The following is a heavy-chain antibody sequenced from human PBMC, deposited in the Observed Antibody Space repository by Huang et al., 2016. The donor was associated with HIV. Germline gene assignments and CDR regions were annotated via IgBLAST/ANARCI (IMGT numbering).Heavy chain of an antibody. CDR1: GYSFTTDS. D-gene: IGHD2-21*01. CDR3: AREFVIFGAPLWPAY. V-gene: IGHV1-3*01. Sequence: QVQLVQSGAEVKKPGASVKVSCKAFGYSFTTDSLHWVRQAPGHRLEWMGGNNPGNGNTNYSQKFQGRVTSTRDTSASTVYMEVSSLTFEDTAVYYCAREFVIFGAPLWPAYWGQGTLISVSS. CDR2: NNPGNGNT. J-gene: IGHJ4*02.